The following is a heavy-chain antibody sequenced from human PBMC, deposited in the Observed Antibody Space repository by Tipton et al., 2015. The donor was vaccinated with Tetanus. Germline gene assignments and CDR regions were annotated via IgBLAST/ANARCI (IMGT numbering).Heavy chain of an antibody. CDR2: ITYSRTT. Sequence: LSLTCTVTGGSLSSSHWAWIRQPPGRGLEWLGQITYSRTTNYTSSLKSRRTISLDASSSQFSLKLTSATAADTAGYYCARERIRLIGEVIVRCFELWGRGTLVTVSS. D-gene: IGHD3-3*02. CDR1: GGSLSSSH. CDR3: ARERIRLIGEVIVRCFEL. V-gene: IGHV4-59*01. J-gene: IGHJ2*01.